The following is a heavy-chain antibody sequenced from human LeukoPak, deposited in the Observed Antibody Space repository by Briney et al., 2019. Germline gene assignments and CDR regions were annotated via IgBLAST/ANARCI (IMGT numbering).Heavy chain of an antibody. J-gene: IGHJ4*02. CDR1: GGSISSYY. Sequence: PSETLSLTCTVSGGSISSYYWSWIRQPAGKGLEWIGRIYTRGSTNYNPSLKSRVTMSVDTSKNQFSLKLSSVTAADTAVYYCARDKTWELSLFDYWGQGTLVTVSS. D-gene: IGHD1-26*01. CDR2: IYTRGST. V-gene: IGHV4-4*07. CDR3: ARDKTWELSLFDY.